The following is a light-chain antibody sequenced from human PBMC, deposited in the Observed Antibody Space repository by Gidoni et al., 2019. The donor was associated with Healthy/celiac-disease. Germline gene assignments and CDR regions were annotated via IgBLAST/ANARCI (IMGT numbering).Light chain of an antibody. CDR3: QQRSNWPL. CDR1: QCVSSY. Sequence: DIVLTQSPAPLSLSPGERATLSCRASQCVSSYLAWYQQKPGQAPRLLIYDASNRATGIPARFSGSGSGTDFTLTISSLEPEDFAVYYCQQRSNWPLFGPGTKVEIK. J-gene: IGKJ3*01. V-gene: IGKV3-11*01. CDR2: DAS.